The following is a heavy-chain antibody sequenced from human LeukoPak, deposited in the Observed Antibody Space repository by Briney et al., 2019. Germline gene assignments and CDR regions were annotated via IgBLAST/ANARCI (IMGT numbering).Heavy chain of an antibody. Sequence: GGSLRLSCAVSGFTFSSYSMHWLRQAPGKGLAYVSAISSNGDNTYYAGSVKGRFTISRDNSKNTLYLQMGSLRVEDMGVYYCAREVDRVFDHWGQGNLVTVSS. D-gene: IGHD2-2*01. V-gene: IGHV3-64*02. CDR2: ISSNGDNT. CDR1: GFTFSSYS. J-gene: IGHJ5*02. CDR3: AREVDRVFDH.